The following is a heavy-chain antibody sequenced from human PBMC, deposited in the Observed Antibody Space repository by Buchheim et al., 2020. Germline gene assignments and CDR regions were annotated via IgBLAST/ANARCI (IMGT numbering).Heavy chain of an antibody. V-gene: IGHV3-30*18. D-gene: IGHD5-24*01. J-gene: IGHJ4*02. CDR3: AKDHMATISPVLPRPADY. CDR2: ISYDGSNK. Sequence: QVQLVESGGGVVQPGRSLRLSCAASGFTFSSYGMHWVRQAPGKGLEWVAVISYDGSNKYYADSVKGRFTISRANSKNTLYLQMKSMRAEDTAVYYCAKDHMATISPVLPRPADYWGQGTL. CDR1: GFTFSSYG.